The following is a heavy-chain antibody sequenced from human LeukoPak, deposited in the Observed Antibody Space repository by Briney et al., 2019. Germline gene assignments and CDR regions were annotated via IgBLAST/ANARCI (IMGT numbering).Heavy chain of an antibody. D-gene: IGHD4-23*01. CDR2: ISYDESKK. Sequence: GGSLRLSCAASGFTFSSIGMHWVRQAPGKGLEWVAAISYDESKKYYADSVKGRFTISRDNSKNTLYLQQNSLTAEDTAVYYCANGGPDTFDIWGQGTMVTVSS. V-gene: IGHV3-30*18. J-gene: IGHJ3*02. CDR3: ANGGPDTFDI. CDR1: GFTFSSIG.